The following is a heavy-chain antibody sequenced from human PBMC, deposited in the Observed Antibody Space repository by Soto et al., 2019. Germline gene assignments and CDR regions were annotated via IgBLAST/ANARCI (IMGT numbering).Heavy chain of an antibody. V-gene: IGHV1-18*01. Sequence: GASVKVSCKASGYIFTSYGISWVRQAPGQGLEWMGWISAYNGNTNYAQKLQGRVTMTTDTSTSTAYMELRSLRSDDTAVYYCARGSRVRLGELSFRWFDYWGQGTLVTVSS. CDR2: ISAYNGNT. CDR1: GYIFTSYG. CDR3: ARGSRVRLGELSFRWFDY. J-gene: IGHJ4*02. D-gene: IGHD3-16*02.